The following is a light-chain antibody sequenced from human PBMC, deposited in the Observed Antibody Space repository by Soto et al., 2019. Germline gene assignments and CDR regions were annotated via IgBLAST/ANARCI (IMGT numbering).Light chain of an antibody. Sequence: DIVLTQAPVTPSLSPGERATLSCRARQSLSTSYLAWYQQKPGQAPGLLTYGTSSRATGIPDRFSGSGSGTDFTLTISRLEPEDFAVYYCQQYGSSPSWTFGQGTKVDIK. CDR3: QQYGSSPSWT. J-gene: IGKJ1*01. CDR2: GTS. CDR1: QSLSTSY. V-gene: IGKV3-20*01.